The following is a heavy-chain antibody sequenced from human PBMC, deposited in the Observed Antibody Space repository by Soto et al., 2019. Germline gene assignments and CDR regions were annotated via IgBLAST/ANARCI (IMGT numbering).Heavy chain of an antibody. Sequence: QVQLVESGGGVVQPGRSLRLSCAASGFTFRSYAIDWVRHGPGKGLEWVAVISYAGTNKYYADSVKGRFTISRDNSKNTLALHRNSLRPEDTAVYYCARGDSNSESDYWGQGTLVTVSS. J-gene: IGHJ4*02. CDR3: ARGDSNSESDY. D-gene: IGHD6-13*01. CDR1: GFTFRSYA. CDR2: ISYAGTNK. V-gene: IGHV3-30*01.